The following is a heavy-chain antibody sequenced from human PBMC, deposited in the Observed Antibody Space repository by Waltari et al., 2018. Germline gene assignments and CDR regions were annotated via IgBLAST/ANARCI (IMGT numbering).Heavy chain of an antibody. D-gene: IGHD3-3*01. V-gene: IGHV4-61*02. Sequence: QVQLQESGPGLVKPSQTLSLTCTVSGVSIRSGSYSLRWIRPPAGKGLEWIGRIYTSGSTNYNPSLKSRVTISVDTSKNQFSLKLSSVTAADTAVYYCARDPYDFCSGYRGFDYWGQGTLVTVSS. J-gene: IGHJ4*02. CDR2: IYTSGST. CDR1: GVSIRSGSYS. CDR3: ARDPYDFCSGYRGFDY.